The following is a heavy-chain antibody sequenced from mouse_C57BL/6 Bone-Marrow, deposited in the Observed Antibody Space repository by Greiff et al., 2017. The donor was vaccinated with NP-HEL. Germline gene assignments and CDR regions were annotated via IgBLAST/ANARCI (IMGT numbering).Heavy chain of an antibody. V-gene: IGHV1-62-2*01. J-gene: IGHJ1*03. CDR3: ARHGDYFGSSYGYFDV. CDR2: FYPGSGSI. Sequence: QVQLQQSGAELVKPGASVKLSCKASGYTFTEYTIHWVKQRSGQGLEWIGWFYPGSGSIKYNEKFKDQATLTAAKSSSTVYMDLSRLTSEDSAVYFCARHGDYFGSSYGYFDVWGTGTTVTVSS. CDR1: GYTFTEYT. D-gene: IGHD1-1*01.